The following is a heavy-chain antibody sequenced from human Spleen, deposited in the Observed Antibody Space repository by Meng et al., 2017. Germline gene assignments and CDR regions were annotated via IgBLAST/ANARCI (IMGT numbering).Heavy chain of an antibody. CDR2: IYHSGST. V-gene: IGHV4-4*02. Sequence: QVQLQDSGPGLVKPSGTLSLTCAVSGGSISSSNWWSWVRQPPGKGLEWIGEIYHSGSTNYNPSLKSRVTISVDKSKNQFSLKLTSLTAADTAIYYCATVNFGASGGGWFDPWGQGTLVTVSS. CDR3: ATVNFGASGGGWFDP. J-gene: IGHJ5*02. CDR1: GGSISSSNW. D-gene: IGHD4-17*01.